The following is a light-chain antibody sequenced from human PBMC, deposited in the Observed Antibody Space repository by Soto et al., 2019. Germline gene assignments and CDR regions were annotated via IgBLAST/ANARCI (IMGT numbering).Light chain of an antibody. V-gene: IGKV1-9*01. CDR1: QVTRSY. Sequence: DIQLTQSPSFLSASVGDRVTITCQASQVTRSYLAWYQQKPGKAPKLLIYAASTLQSGVPSRFSGSGSGTEFTLTISSPQPEDVAMYYCQQLKSYPITFGQGTRLEIK. CDR2: AAS. J-gene: IGKJ5*01. CDR3: QQLKSYPIT.